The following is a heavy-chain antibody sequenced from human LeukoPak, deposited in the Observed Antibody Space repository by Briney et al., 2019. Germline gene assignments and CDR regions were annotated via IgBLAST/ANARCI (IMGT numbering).Heavy chain of an antibody. J-gene: IGHJ4*02. CDR2: INPNSGGT. V-gene: IGHV1-2*02. D-gene: IGHD4-17*01. CDR1: GYTFTGYY. CDR3: ARGRLRIDYFDY. Sequence: ASVKVTCKASGYTFTGYYMHWVRQAPGQGLEWMGWINPNSGGTNYAQKFQGRVTMTRDTSISTAYMELSRLRSDDTAVYYCARGRLRIDYFDYWGQGTLVTVSS.